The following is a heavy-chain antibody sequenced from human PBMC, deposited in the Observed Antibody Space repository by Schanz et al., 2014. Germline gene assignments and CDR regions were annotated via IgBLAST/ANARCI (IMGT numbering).Heavy chain of an antibody. J-gene: IGHJ5*02. D-gene: IGHD3-3*01. CDR1: GGDIGNYY. V-gene: IGHV4-59*08. Sequence: QVQLQESGPGLVKPSETLSLTCSVSGGDIGNYYWSWIRQPPGKGLEWIGYIHQSGGTNYNPSLKSRVTILVDTSKNKFSLRLPSRTAADTAVYYCAKFLYDDPSWGQGTLVTVSS. CDR3: AKFLYDDPS. CDR2: IHQSGGT.